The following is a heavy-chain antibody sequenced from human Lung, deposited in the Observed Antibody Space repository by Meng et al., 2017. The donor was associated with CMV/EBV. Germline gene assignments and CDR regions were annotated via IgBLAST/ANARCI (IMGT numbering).Heavy chain of an antibody. D-gene: IGHD3-3*01. CDR1: GFTFDEHG. V-gene: IGHV3-20*03. J-gene: IGHJ4*02. CDR2: ITWNGGMT. CDR3: ARARRVAGDYFDY. Sequence: GGSLRLSXAASGFTFDEHGMSWVRQGPGKGLEWVSGITWNGGMTGYADSVKGRFTISRDNAKNSLYLQMNSLRAEDTAVYYCARARRVAGDYFDYWGQGTRVTVSS.